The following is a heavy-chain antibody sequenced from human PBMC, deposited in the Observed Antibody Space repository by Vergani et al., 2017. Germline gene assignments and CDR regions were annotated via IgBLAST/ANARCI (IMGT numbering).Heavy chain of an antibody. J-gene: IGHJ4*02. CDR2: IIPIFGTA. V-gene: IGHV1-69*01. D-gene: IGHD6-13*01. CDR1: GGTFSSYA. Sequence: QVQLVQSGAEVKKPGSSVKVSCKASGGTFSSYAISWVRQAPGQGLEWMGGIIPIFGTANYAQKFQGIVTLTADESTSTAYMELISLRYEDTAVYYCSRREREVAAAGTTIFDYWGQGTLVTVSS. CDR3: SRREREVAAAGTTIFDY.